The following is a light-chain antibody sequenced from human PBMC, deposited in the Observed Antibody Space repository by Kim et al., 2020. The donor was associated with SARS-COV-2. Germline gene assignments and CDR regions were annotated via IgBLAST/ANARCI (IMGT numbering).Light chain of an antibody. CDR2: DVT. V-gene: IGLV2-14*03. CDR3: SSYTSSTTRV. CDR1: SRDVGAYNY. J-gene: IGLJ2*01. Sequence: GQSITISVTGTSRDVGAYNYVSWYQQHPGKAPKLIIYDVTYRPSGVSDRFSGSNAGNTASLTIFGLQAEDEADYYCSSYTSSTTRVFGGGTQLTVL.